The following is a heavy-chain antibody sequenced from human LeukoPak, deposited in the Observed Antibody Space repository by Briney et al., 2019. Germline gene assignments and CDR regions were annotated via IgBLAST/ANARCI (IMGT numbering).Heavy chain of an antibody. CDR2: ISSGGST. V-gene: IGHV3-66*02. Sequence: HPGGSLRLSCAASRFTVSSNYMSWVRQAPGKGLEWVSVISSGGSTYYADSVKGRFTISRDSSKNTLYLQMNSLRAEDTAVYYCSRDRMATKSFDYWGQGTLVTVSS. CDR1: RFTVSSNY. D-gene: IGHD5-24*01. CDR3: SRDRMATKSFDY. J-gene: IGHJ4*02.